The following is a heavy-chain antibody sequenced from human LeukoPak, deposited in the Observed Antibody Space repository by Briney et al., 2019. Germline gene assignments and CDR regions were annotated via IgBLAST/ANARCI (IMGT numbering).Heavy chain of an antibody. D-gene: IGHD3-10*01. V-gene: IGHV1-2*02. CDR2: INPNSGGT. Sequence: ASVKVSCKASGYTFTGYYMHWVRQAPGQGLEWMGWINPNSGGTNYAQKFQGRVTMTRDTSISTAYMELSRLRSDDTAVYYCARQGRELWFGELWSEFDPWGQGTLVTVSS. CDR1: GYTFTGYY. CDR3: ARQGRELWFGELWSEFDP. J-gene: IGHJ5*02.